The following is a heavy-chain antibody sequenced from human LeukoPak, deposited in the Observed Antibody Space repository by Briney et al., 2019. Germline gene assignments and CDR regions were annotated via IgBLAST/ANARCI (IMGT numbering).Heavy chain of an antibody. CDR2: IYTSGST. V-gene: IGHV4-4*07. D-gene: IGHD3-10*01. Sequence: SETLSLTCTVSGGSISSYYWSWIRQPAGKGLEWIGRIYTSGSTNYNPSLKSRVTISVDTSKNQFSLKLSSVTAADTAVYYCARLVHSWDGSGSSENWFDPWGQGTLVTVSS. CDR1: GGSISSYY. CDR3: ARLVHSWDGSGSSENWFDP. J-gene: IGHJ5*02.